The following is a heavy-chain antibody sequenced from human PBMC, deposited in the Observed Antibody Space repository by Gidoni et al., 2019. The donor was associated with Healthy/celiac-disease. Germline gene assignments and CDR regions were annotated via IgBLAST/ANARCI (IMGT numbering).Heavy chain of an antibody. CDR3: ARPRDWGAGRESYYYYGMDV. CDR1: GGTFSSYA. D-gene: IGHD7-27*01. CDR2: IIPIFGPA. Sequence: QVQLVQSVAEVKRPGSSVKVSCKASGGTFSSYAISWVRQAPGQGLEWMGGIIPIFGPANYAQKFQGRVTITADESTSTAYMELSSLRSEDTAVYYWARPRDWGAGRESYYYYGMDVWGQGTTVTVSS. J-gene: IGHJ6*02. V-gene: IGHV1-69*01.